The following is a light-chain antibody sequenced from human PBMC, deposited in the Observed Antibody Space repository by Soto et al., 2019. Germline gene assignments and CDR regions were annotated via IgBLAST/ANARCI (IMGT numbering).Light chain of an antibody. CDR3: QHYCTSPRT. Sequence: EIVLTQSPGTLSLSPGERATLSCRASQSVSSSCLAWYQQKPGQAPRLLIYGASSRATDIPDRFIGRGFGIDYTLTINKLEPEDFAGYYCQHYCTSPRTFGQGTRVEI. V-gene: IGKV3-20*01. CDR2: GAS. J-gene: IGKJ1*01. CDR1: QSVSSSC.